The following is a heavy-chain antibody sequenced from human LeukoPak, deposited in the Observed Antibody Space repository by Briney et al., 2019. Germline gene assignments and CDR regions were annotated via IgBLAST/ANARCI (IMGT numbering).Heavy chain of an antibody. CDR2: MNPNSGNT. V-gene: IGHV1-8*02. CDR1: GDTFTSYD. J-gene: IGHJ4*02. CDR3: ARGVGLIQTVRLDY. D-gene: IGHD4-17*01. Sequence: ASVKVSCKASGDTFTSYDINWVRQATGQGLEWMGWMNPNSGNTGYAPKFQGRVTMTRNTSMNTAYMELSSLRSEDTAVYYCARGVGLIQTVRLDYWGRGTLVSVSS.